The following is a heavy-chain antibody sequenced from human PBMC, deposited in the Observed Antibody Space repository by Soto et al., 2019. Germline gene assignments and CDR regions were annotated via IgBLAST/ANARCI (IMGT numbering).Heavy chain of an antibody. Sequence: EVQLVQSGAEVKTPGESLKISCKASGYIFTTYWIAWVRQMPGQGLEWIGIINPIDSDTRYSPSFQGQVTIPADKSISTTYLQWSSLKASDTAIYYCARQWNFDYWGQGTLVTVSS. CDR2: INPIDSDT. V-gene: IGHV5-51*01. CDR3: ARQWNFDY. D-gene: IGHD5-12*01. J-gene: IGHJ4*02. CDR1: GYIFTTYW.